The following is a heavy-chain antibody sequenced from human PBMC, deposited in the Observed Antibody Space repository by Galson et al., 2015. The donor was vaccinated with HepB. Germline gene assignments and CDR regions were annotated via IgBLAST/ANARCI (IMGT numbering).Heavy chain of an antibody. CDR2: INPSGGST. CDR3: ARAGFGSGWPYYFDY. D-gene: IGHD6-19*01. J-gene: IGHJ4*02. V-gene: IGHV1-46*03. Sequence: SVKVSCKASGYTFTSYYMHWVRQAPGQGLEWMGIINPSGGSTSYAQKFQGRVTMTKDTSTSTVYMELSSLRSEDTAVYYCARAGFGSGWPYYFDYWGQGTLVTVSS. CDR1: GYTFTSYY.